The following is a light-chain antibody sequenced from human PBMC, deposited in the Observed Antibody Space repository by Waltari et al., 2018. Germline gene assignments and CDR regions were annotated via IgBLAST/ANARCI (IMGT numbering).Light chain of an antibody. CDR2: VNSDGSH. V-gene: IGLV4-69*01. J-gene: IGLJ3*02. CDR1: SGHSTNV. Sequence: QLVLTPSPSASASLGASVKPTCTLSSGHSTNVVAWLQQQPEKGPRFLMKVNSDGSHTKGDEIPDRFSGSSSGAERYLTISSLQSEDEADYYCQTGGHGTWVFGGGTKLTVL. CDR3: QTGGHGTWV.